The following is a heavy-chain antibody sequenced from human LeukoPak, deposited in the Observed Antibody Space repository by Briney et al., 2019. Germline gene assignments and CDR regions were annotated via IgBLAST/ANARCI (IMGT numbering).Heavy chain of an antibody. CDR3: ARNNGENYHAAFDY. V-gene: IGHV3-74*01. Sequence: GGSLRLSRAASGFTFSSYAMSWVRQAPGKGPEWVSRIHGDGRTTTYADSVKGRFTISRDNAKNTLYLQMNSLRAEDTAVYYCARNNGENYHAAFDYWGQGSRLSVSS. CDR1: GFTFSSYA. CDR2: IHGDGRTT. D-gene: IGHD2-8*01. J-gene: IGHJ4*02.